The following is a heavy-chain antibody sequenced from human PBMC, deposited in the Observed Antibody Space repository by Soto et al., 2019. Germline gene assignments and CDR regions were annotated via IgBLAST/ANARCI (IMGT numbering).Heavy chain of an antibody. Sequence: SETLSLTCTVSGGSMSSSSYYWGWIRQPPGKGLEWIANMYFSGFYSGSTSYNPSLKSRVTISVDTSKNQFSLQVSSVTAADTAVYYCESGFDILTCGFCLDYCDQGTLATVCS. J-gene: IGHJ4*02. CDR3: ESGFDILTCGFCLDY. V-gene: IGHV4-39*01. CDR1: GGSMSSSSYY. CDR2: MYFSGFYSGST. D-gene: IGHD3-9*01.